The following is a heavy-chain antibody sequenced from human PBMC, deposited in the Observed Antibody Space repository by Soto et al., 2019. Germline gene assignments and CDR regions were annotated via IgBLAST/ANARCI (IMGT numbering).Heavy chain of an antibody. CDR1: GGSISNYY. V-gene: IGHV4-59*01. CDR2: IYSSGST. Sequence: SETLSLTCTVSGGSISNYYWNWIRQSPGKGLEWIGYIYSSGSTHYNPSLQNRVTISIDTSKNQVSLNVNSVTAADTAVYYCARLRGYCISTSCYGDYIFDYWGQGTLVTVSS. CDR3: ARLRGYCISTSCYGDYIFDY. J-gene: IGHJ4*02. D-gene: IGHD2-2*01.